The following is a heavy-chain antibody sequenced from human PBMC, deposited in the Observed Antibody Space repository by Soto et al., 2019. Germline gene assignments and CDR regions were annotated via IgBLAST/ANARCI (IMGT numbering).Heavy chain of an antibody. CDR2: INHSGST. CDR3: ARGGXYGSGSILADYYYGMDV. D-gene: IGHD3-10*01. Sequence: PSETLSLTCAVYGGSFSCYYWSWIRQPPGKGLEWIGEINHSGSTNYNPSLKSRVTISVDTSKNQFSLKLSSVTAADTAVYYCARGGXYGSGSILADYYYGMDVWGQGTTVTVSS. J-gene: IGHJ6*02. CDR1: GGSFSCYY. V-gene: IGHV4-34*01.